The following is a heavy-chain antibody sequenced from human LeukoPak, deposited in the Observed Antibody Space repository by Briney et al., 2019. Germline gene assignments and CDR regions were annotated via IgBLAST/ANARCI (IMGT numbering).Heavy chain of an antibody. CDR1: GFTFSSYG. D-gene: IGHD6-13*01. CDR3: ARVSSDSSSWHGYFDY. J-gene: IGHJ4*02. Sequence: GRSLRLSCAASGFTFSSYGMHWVRQAPGKGLEWVSVIYSGGATFYADSVKGRFTISRDNSKNTLYLQMNSLRAEDTAVYYCARVSSDSSSWHGYFDYWGQGTLVTVSS. CDR2: IYSGGAT. V-gene: IGHV3-66*01.